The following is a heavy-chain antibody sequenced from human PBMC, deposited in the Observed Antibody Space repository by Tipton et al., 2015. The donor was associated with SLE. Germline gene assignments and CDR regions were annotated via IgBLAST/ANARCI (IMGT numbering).Heavy chain of an antibody. D-gene: IGHD2-21*02. J-gene: IGHJ4*02. CDR3: AKAVVTATGGDY. V-gene: IGHV3-23*01. Sequence: SLRLSCAASGFTFRSYGMSWVRQAPGKGLEWVSGISGSGHTTHYADSVKGRFTISRDNSKNTLYLQMNSLRAEDTAVYYCAKAVVTATGGDYWGQGTLVTVSS. CDR1: GFTFRSYG. CDR2: ISGSGHTT.